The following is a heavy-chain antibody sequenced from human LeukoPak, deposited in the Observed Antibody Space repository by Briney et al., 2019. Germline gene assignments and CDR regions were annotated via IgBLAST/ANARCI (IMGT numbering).Heavy chain of an antibody. D-gene: IGHD3-10*02. CDR2: ISSSGSTI. J-gene: IGHJ6*04. Sequence: GRSLSLSCAASGFAFSSYEMNWVRQAPGKGLEWVSYISSSGSTIYYADSVKGRFTISRDNAKDSLYLQMNSVRAEDTAVYYCAELGITMIGGVWGKGTTVTISS. CDR1: GFAFSSYE. CDR3: AELGITMIGGV. V-gene: IGHV3-48*03.